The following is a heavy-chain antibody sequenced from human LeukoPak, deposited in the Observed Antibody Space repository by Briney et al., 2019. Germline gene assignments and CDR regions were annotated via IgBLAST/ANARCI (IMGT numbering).Heavy chain of an antibody. D-gene: IGHD3-10*01. CDR2: INHSGST. Sequence: SETLSLTCAVYGGSFSGYYWSWIRQPPGKGLEWIGEINHSGSTNYNPSLKGRVTISVDTSKNQFSLKLSSVTAADTAVYYCAREVGGSGSYSDYYYYMDVWGKGTTVTVSS. J-gene: IGHJ6*03. CDR1: GGSFSGYY. V-gene: IGHV4-34*01. CDR3: AREVGGSGSYSDYYYYMDV.